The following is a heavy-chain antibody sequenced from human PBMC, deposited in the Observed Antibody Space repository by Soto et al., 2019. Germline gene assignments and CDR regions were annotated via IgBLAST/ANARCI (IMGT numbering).Heavy chain of an antibody. CDR2: IGIGSSTK. J-gene: IGHJ3*01. Sequence: PGASLRLSCAASGFTFRNYGMNWVRPAPGKGLEWVSYIGIGSSTKYYADSVKGRFTISRDNAKNSLYLQMNSLRAEDTAVYYCARDQLYYNDISGRPLNAFDVWGQGTMVTVSS. CDR1: GFTFRNYG. D-gene: IGHD3-22*01. CDR3: ARDQLYYNDISGRPLNAFDV. V-gene: IGHV3-48*01.